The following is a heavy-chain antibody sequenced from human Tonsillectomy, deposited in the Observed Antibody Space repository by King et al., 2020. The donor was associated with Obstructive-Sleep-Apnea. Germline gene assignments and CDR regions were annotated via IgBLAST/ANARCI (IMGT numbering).Heavy chain of an antibody. CDR1: GFTFSDYY. J-gene: IGHJ4*02. D-gene: IGHD5-18*01. CDR2: ISSSSSYT. Sequence: VQLVESGGDLVKPGGSLRLSCAASGFTFSDYYMAWIRQAPGKGLEWVSYISSSSSYTNYAGSVKGRFTISRDNAKNSLYLQMNSLRAEDTAVYYCARGYTAMVSSYYFDYWGQGTLVTVSS. V-gene: IGHV3-11*06. CDR3: ARGYTAMVSSYYFDY.